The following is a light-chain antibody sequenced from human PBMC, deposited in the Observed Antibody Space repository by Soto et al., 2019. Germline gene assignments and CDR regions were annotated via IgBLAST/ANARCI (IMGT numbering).Light chain of an antibody. CDR2: GAS. CDR3: QQYGSSSWT. Sequence: EIVLTQSPGTLSLSPGERATLSCRASQSVSSSYLAWYQQTPGQAPRLLIYGASSRATGIPDRFSGSGSGKDFLLTISRLEPEDVAVYYCQQYGSSSWTFGQGTKVEIK. J-gene: IGKJ1*01. V-gene: IGKV3-20*01. CDR1: QSVSSSY.